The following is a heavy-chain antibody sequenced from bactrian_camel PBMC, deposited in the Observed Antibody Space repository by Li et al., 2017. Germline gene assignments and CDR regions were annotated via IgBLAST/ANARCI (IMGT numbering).Heavy chain of an antibody. J-gene: IGHJ6*01. Sequence: VQLVESGGGLVQPGGSLRLSCAASGFVFSTYWMYWVRQAPGKGLEWVSSINSGGGSTYYADSVEGRFTISEDNAKNTLYLQMNSLKPEDTAMYYCAEVAEGVASVLSPVGYWNEGTQVTVS. V-gene: IGHV3S1*01. CDR1: GFVFSTYW. CDR3: AEVAEGVASVLSPVGY. CDR2: INSGGGST. D-gene: IGHD1*01.